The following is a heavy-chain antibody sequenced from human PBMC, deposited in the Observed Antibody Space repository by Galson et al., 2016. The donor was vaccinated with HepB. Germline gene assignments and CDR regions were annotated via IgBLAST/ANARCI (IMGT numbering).Heavy chain of an antibody. D-gene: IGHD1-26*01. V-gene: IGHV1-69*13. CDR2: IMPIYGTA. Sequence: SVKVSCKASGGTFDNDAISWVRQAPGQGLEWMGTIMPIYGTANYAQKFQGRLTITADESTSTTYMELTTLRSDDTAFYFCAGGGRFGQLFRGVFDIWGQGTMVTASS. CDR1: GGTFDNDA. J-gene: IGHJ3*02. CDR3: AGGGRFGQLFRGVFDI.